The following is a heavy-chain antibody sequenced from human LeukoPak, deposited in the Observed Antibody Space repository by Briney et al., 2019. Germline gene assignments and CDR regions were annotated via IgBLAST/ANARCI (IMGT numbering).Heavy chain of an antibody. Sequence: PGGSLRLSCAASGFTVSKNYMSWVRRAPGRGLEWVSVIYSGGNTYYADFVKGRFTISRDNSKNTLYLQMNSLRAEDTAVYYCARDPTGATDYWGQGTLVTVSS. CDR1: GFTVSKNY. CDR2: IYSGGNT. J-gene: IGHJ4*02. D-gene: IGHD1-1*01. CDR3: ARDPTGATDY. V-gene: IGHV3-53*01.